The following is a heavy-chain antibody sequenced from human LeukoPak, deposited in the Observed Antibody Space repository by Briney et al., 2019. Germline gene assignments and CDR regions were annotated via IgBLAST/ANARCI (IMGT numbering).Heavy chain of an antibody. J-gene: IGHJ4*02. Sequence: GGSLRLSCAASGFTFSSFSMNWARQAPGKGLEWVSSINGSSSHIYYADSVKGRFTISRDNAENSLYLQMDGLRTEDAAVYYCARDTYSQWQTDYWGQGTLVTVSS. CDR2: INGSSSHI. CDR1: GFTFSSFS. V-gene: IGHV3-21*01. CDR3: ARDTYSQWQTDY. D-gene: IGHD6-19*01.